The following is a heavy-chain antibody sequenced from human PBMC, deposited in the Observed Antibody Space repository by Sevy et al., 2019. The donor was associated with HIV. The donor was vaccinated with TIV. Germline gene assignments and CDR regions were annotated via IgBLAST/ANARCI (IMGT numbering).Heavy chain of an antibody. CDR3: ARRSSGWDYFDY. J-gene: IGHJ4*02. D-gene: IGHD6-19*01. Sequence: GGSLRLSCAASGFTFSDYYMSWIRQSPGKGLEWVSLISGISTYTNYADSMKGRFTISRDNAKNSLYLQMNSLRAEDTAVYYCARRSSGWDYFDYWGQRTLVTDSS. V-gene: IGHV3-11*06. CDR1: GFTFSDYY. CDR2: ISGISTYT.